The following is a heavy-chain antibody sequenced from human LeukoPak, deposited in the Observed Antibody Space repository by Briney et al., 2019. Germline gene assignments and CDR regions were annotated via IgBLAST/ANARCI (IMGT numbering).Heavy chain of an antibody. CDR1: GYTFTSYG. Sequence: ASVKVSCKASGYTFTSYGISWVRQAPGQGLEWMGWISAYNGNTNCAQKLQGRVTMTTDTSTSTAYMELRSLRSDDTAVYYCARDTITIFGVVIIPGDYWGQGTLVTVSS. CDR2: ISAYNGNT. CDR3: ARDTITIFGVVIIPGDY. D-gene: IGHD3-3*01. J-gene: IGHJ4*02. V-gene: IGHV1-18*01.